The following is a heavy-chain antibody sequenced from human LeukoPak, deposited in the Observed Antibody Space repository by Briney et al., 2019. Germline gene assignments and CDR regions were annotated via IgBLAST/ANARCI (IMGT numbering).Heavy chain of an antibody. Sequence: ASVKVSCKASGYTFTCYYMHWVRQAPGQGLEWMGWINPNSGGTNYAQKFQGRVTMTRDTSISTAYMELSRLRSDDTAVYYCARDWPYYDSSGYEEYYFDYWGQGTLVTVSS. CDR2: INPNSGGT. V-gene: IGHV1-2*02. J-gene: IGHJ4*02. D-gene: IGHD3-22*01. CDR1: GYTFTCYY. CDR3: ARDWPYYDSSGYEEYYFDY.